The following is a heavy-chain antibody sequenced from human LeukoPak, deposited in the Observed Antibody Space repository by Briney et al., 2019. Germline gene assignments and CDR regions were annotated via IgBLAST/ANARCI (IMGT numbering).Heavy chain of an antibody. CDR3: ARLRDLYNIFDY. Sequence: SETLSLTCTVSGGSISNSYWGWIRQPPGKGLEWIGYIYYSGITNYNPSLKSRVTISVDTPKNQFSLKLSSVTAADTAVYYCARLRDLYNIFDYWGQGTLVTVSS. D-gene: IGHD1-1*01. CDR2: IYYSGIT. CDR1: GGSISNSY. V-gene: IGHV4-59*12. J-gene: IGHJ4*02.